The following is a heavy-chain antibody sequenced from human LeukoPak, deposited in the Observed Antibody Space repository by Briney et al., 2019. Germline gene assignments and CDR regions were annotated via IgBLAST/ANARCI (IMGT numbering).Heavy chain of an antibody. J-gene: IGHJ5*02. Sequence: GESLKISCKGSGYSFTSYWISWVRQMPGKGLEWMGRIDPSDSYTNYSPSFQGHVTISADKSISTAYLQWSSLKASDTAMYYCARRGASNNWFDPWGQGTLVTVSS. CDR1: GYSFTSYW. D-gene: IGHD3-10*01. CDR3: ARRGASNNWFDP. V-gene: IGHV5-10-1*01. CDR2: IDPSDSYT.